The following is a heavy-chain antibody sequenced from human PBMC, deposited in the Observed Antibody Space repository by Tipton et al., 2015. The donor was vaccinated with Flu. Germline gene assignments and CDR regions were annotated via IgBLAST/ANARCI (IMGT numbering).Heavy chain of an antibody. J-gene: IGHJ6*02. V-gene: IGHV3-53*01. CDR3: AILGSRGWYEHDYGMDV. Sequence: SLRLSCAASGFTVSSNYMSWVRQAPGKGLEWVSVIYSGGSTYYADSVKGRFTISRDNSKNTLYLQMNSLRAEDTAVYYCAILGSRGWYEHDYGMDVWGQGTTVTVSS. CDR1: GFTVSSNY. D-gene: IGHD6-19*01. CDR2: IYSGGST.